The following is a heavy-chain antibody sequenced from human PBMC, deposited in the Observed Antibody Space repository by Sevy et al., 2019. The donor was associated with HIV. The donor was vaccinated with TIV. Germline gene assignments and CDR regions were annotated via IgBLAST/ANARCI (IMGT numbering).Heavy chain of an antibody. Sequence: SETLSLTCAVHDGSFSGYYWNWIRQLPGKGLEWIGEINEGGITYYNPSLNSRVTISVDTSKKQFSLKLNSVTAVDSAVYFCARSPPVVVVPGAPSWFDPWGQGTLVTVSS. CDR1: DGSFSGYY. J-gene: IGHJ5*02. CDR3: ARSPPVVVVPGAPSWFDP. D-gene: IGHD2-2*01. CDR2: INEGGIT. V-gene: IGHV4-34*01.